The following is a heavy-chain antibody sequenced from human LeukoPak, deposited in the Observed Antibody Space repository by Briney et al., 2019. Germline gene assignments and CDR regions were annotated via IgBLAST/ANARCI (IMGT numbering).Heavy chain of an antibody. CDR2: IWYDGSNK. CDR3: AKDDTYCSSTSCQAEGNSRDV. J-gene: IGHJ6*04. V-gene: IGHV3-30*02. Sequence: GGSLRLSCAASGFTFSNYDMHWVRQAPGKGLEWVTFIWYDGSNKYYADSVKGRFTISRDNSKNTLYLQMNSLRVEDTAVYYCAKDDTYCSSTSCQAEGNSRDVWGKGTTVTVAS. D-gene: IGHD2-2*01. CDR1: GFTFSNYD.